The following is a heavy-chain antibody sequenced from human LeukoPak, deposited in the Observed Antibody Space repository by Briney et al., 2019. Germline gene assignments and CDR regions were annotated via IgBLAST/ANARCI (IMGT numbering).Heavy chain of an antibody. J-gene: IGHJ4*02. V-gene: IGHV1-8*01. Sequence: GASVKVSCKASGYTFTNYDINWVRQATGQGLEWMGYMKPNSGNTGYAQKFQGRVTMTRDTSISTAYMELSRLRSDDTAVYYCARVRYYDSIPGYFDYWGQGTLVTVSS. D-gene: IGHD3-22*01. CDR3: ARVRYYDSIPGYFDY. CDR2: MKPNSGNT. CDR1: GYTFTNYD.